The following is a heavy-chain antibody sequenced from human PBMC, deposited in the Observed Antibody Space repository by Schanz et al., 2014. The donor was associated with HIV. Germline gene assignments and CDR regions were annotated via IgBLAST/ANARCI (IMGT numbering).Heavy chain of an antibody. CDR3: AREGPTVTPGYYYGMDV. Sequence: QVQLVESGGGVVQPGRSLRLSCAASGFTFSSYGMHWVRQAPGKGLEWVAVISYDGSNKYYVDSVKGRFTISRDNSKNRLFLQMNSLRAEDRALYYCAREGPTVTPGYYYGMDVWGQGTTVTVSS. V-gene: IGHV3-30*03. D-gene: IGHD4-17*01. CDR1: GFTFSSYG. J-gene: IGHJ6*02. CDR2: ISYDGSNK.